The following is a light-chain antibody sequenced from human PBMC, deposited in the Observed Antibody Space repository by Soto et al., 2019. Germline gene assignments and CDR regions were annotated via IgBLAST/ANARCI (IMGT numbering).Light chain of an antibody. CDR2: TVS. V-gene: IGKV1D-12*01. Sequence: DLQMTQSPSSVSASVGDRVTITCRARQGISSWLAWYQQKPGKAPKLLIYTVSTLQSGVPSRFSGSGSGTDFTLTISSLQPDEVAIDYCPQANSFPLTFGGGTKVEIK. J-gene: IGKJ4*01. CDR1: QGISSW. CDR3: PQANSFPLT.